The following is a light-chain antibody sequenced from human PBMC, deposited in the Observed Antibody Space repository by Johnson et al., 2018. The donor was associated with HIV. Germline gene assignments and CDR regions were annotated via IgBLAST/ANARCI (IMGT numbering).Light chain of an antibody. J-gene: IGLJ1*01. V-gene: IGLV1-51*02. CDR2: ENN. CDR3: ETWDSILRVGF. CDR1: TSNIGNNY. Sequence: SAAPGQKVTISCSGSTSNIGNNYVSWYQHLPGTAPKLLICENNKRPSGIPDRFSGSKSGTSATLGITGLQTGDEADYYFETWDSILRVGFFGTGTRVTVL.